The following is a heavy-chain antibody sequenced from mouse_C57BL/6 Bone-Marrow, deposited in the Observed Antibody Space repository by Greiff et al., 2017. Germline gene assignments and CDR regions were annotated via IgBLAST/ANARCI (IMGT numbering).Heavy chain of an antibody. CDR2: ISSGGSYT. CDR3: ARHIYYSGSSPRWYFDV. D-gene: IGHD1-1*01. CDR1: GFTFSSYG. J-gene: IGHJ1*03. V-gene: IGHV5-6*01. Sequence: EVQLQESGGDLVKPGGSLKLSCAASGFTFSSYGMSWVRQTPDKRLEWVATISSGGSYTYYPDSVKGRFTISRDNAKNTLYLQMSSLKSEDTAMYYCARHIYYSGSSPRWYFDVWGTGTTVTVSS.